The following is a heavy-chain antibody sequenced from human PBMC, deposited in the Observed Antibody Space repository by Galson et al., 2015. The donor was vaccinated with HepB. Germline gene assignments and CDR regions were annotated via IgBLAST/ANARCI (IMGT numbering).Heavy chain of an antibody. CDR3: ARSPGRNADKSDYEYYGMDV. D-gene: IGHD1-14*01. V-gene: IGHV1-46*01. CDR2: MNPSSGST. CDR1: GYTFTSYY. J-gene: IGHJ6*02. Sequence: SVKVSCKASGYTFTSYYIHWVRQAPGQGLEWMGVMNPSSGSTTDAQKFQGRVTMTRDTSTTTVYMELTRLRSEDTAVYYCARSPGRNADKSDYEYYGMDVWGQGTTVTVSS.